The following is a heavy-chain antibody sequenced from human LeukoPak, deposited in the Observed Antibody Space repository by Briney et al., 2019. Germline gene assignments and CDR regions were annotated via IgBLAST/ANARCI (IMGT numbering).Heavy chain of an antibody. D-gene: IGHD6-13*01. CDR2: INHSGST. V-gene: IGHV4-34*01. Sequence: SETLSLTCAVYGGSFSGYYWSWIRQPPGNGLEWIGEINHSGSTNYNPSLKSRVTISVDTSKNQFSLKLSSVTAADTAVYYCARGSRRMAAAGTRFDPWGQGTLVTVSS. CDR1: GGSFSGYY. CDR3: ARGSRRMAAAGTRFDP. J-gene: IGHJ5*02.